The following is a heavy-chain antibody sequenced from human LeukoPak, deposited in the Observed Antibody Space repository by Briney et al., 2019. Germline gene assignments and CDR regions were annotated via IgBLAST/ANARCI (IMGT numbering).Heavy chain of an antibody. CDR1: GGSISSYY. CDR2: IYHSGST. CDR3: ARHAAFAEYQSHVTHFDY. J-gene: IGHJ4*02. D-gene: IGHD2-2*01. Sequence: ETPSLTCTVSGGSISSYYWSWIRQPPGKRLEWIGYIYHSGSTNYNSSLKSRVTISVDTSKNQFSLKLSSVTAADTAVYYCARHAAFAEYQSHVTHFDYWGRETVVTVSS. V-gene: IGHV4-59*08.